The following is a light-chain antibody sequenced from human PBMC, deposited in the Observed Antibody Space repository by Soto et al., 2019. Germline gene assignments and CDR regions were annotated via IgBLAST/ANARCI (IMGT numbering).Light chain of an antibody. CDR3: QQYYSYPSLT. V-gene: IGKV1-8*01. CDR2: AAS. J-gene: IGKJ4*01. Sequence: AIRMTQSPSSFSASTGDRVTITCRASQGISSYLAWYQQKPGKAPKLLISAASTLQSGVPSRFSVSGSGTDFTLTISCLQSEDFATYYCQQYYSYPSLTFGGGTKVEIK. CDR1: QGISSY.